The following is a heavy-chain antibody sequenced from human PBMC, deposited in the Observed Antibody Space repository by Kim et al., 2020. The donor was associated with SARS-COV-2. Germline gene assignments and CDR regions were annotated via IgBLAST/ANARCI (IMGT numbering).Heavy chain of an antibody. D-gene: IGHD3-10*01. CDR2: INPSGGST. CDR1: GYTFTSYY. V-gene: IGHV1-46*01. J-gene: IGHJ3*02. Sequence: ASVKVSCKASGYTFTSYYMHWVRQAPGQGLEWMGIINPSGGSTSYAQKFQGRVTMTRDTSTSTVYMELSSLRSEDTAVYYCAREPLYYGSGSYYNVVKAFDIWGQGTMVTVSS. CDR3: AREPLYYGSGSYYNVVKAFDI.